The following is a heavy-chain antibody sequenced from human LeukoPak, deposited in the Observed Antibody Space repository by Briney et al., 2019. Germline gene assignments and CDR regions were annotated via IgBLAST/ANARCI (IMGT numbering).Heavy chain of an antibody. CDR2: IYHSGST. V-gene: IGHV4-30-2*05. CDR1: GGSISSGGYS. D-gene: IGHD3-10*01. J-gene: IGHJ3*02. CDR3: TIYYYGSGQYDAFDI. Sequence: SETLSLTCAVSGGSISSGGYSWSWIRQPPGKGLEWIGYIYHSGSTYYNPSLKSRVTISVDTSKNQFSLKLSSVTAADTAVYYCTIYYYGSGQYDAFDIWGQGTMVTVSS.